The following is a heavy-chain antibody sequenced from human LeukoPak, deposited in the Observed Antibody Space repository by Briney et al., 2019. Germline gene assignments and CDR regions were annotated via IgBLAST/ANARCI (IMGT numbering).Heavy chain of an antibody. J-gene: IGHJ4*02. V-gene: IGHV3-21*01. Sequence: AGSLRLSCAASGFTFSSYGMNWVCQAPGKGLEWVSSISSSSSYIYYADSVKGRFTISRDNAKNSLYLQMNSLRAEDTAVYYCARDVGGTAMFPFDYWGQGTLVTVSS. D-gene: IGHD5-18*01. CDR1: GFTFSSYG. CDR2: ISSSSSYI. CDR3: ARDVGGTAMFPFDY.